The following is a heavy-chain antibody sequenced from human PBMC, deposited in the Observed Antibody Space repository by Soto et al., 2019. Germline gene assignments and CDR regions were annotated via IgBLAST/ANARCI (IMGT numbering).Heavy chain of an antibody. Sequence: GESLKISCKGSGYSFTSYWIGWVRQMPGKGLEWMGIIYPGDSDTRYSPSFQGQVTISADKSISTAYLQWSSLKASDTAMYYCARRGYCSGGGCSERGFDPWGQGTLVTVSS. CDR1: GYSFTSYW. J-gene: IGHJ5*02. V-gene: IGHV5-51*01. CDR3: ARRGYCSGGGCSERGFDP. CDR2: IYPGDSDT. D-gene: IGHD2-15*01.